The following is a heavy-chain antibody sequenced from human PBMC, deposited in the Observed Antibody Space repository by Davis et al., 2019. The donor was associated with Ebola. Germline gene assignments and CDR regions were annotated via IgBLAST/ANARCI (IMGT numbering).Heavy chain of an antibody. D-gene: IGHD5-24*01. CDR3: ARHLVATIETKFDY. V-gene: IGHV6-1*01. Sequence: SQTLSLTCAISGDSVSSNTAAWNWIRQSPSRGLEWLGRTYYRSKWYNDYAVSVKSRITINPDTSKNQFSLQLNSVTPEDTAVYYCARHLVATIETKFDYWGQGTLVTVSS. CDR2: TYYRSKWYN. CDR1: GDSVSSNTAA. J-gene: IGHJ4*02.